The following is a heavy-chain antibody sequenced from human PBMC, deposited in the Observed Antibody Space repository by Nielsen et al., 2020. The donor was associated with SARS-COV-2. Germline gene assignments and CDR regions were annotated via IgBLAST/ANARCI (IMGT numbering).Heavy chain of an antibody. CDR1: GYTLTELS. J-gene: IGHJ5*02. V-gene: IGHV1-24*01. CDR2: FDPEDGET. Sequence: ASVQVFCKVSGYTLTELSMHWVRQAPAKGLEWMGGFDPEDGETIYAQKFQGRVTMTEDTSTDTAYMELSSLRSEDTAVYYCATSTPLVRSAWFDPWGQGTLVTVSS. CDR3: ATSTPLVRSAWFDP. D-gene: IGHD3-3*01.